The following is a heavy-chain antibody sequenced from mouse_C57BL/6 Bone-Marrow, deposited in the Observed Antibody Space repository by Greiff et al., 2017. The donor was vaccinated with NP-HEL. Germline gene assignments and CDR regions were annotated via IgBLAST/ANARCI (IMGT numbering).Heavy chain of an antibody. CDR1: GYTFTDYN. CDR2: INPNNGGT. V-gene: IGHV1-18*01. CDR3: ARDDGNYWYFDV. Sequence: EVQLHQSGPELVKPGASVKIPCEASGYTFTDYNMDWVKQSHGKSLEWIGDINPNNGGTIYNQKFKGKATLTVDKSSSTAYMELRSLTSEDTAVYYWARDDGNYWYFDVWGTGTTVTVSS. D-gene: IGHD2-3*01. J-gene: IGHJ1*03.